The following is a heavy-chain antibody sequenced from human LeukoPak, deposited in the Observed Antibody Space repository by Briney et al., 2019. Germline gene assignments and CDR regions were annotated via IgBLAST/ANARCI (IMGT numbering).Heavy chain of an antibody. Sequence: ASVKVSCKASGYTFTSYGISWVRQAPGQGLEWIGWINVYNGNTIYAQKLQGRVTMTTDTSTSTAYMELRSLQSDETAVYYCARAVSFSGSAVIGGAHWGQGTLVTVSS. V-gene: IGHV1-18*01. CDR3: ARAVSFSGSAVIGGAH. CDR2: INVYNGNT. D-gene: IGHD2-21*01. J-gene: IGHJ4*02. CDR1: GYTFTSYG.